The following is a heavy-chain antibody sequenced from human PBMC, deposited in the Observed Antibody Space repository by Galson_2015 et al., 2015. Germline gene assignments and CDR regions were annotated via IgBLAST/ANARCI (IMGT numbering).Heavy chain of an antibody. CDR2: IYPCDSDT. V-gene: IGHV5-51*01. Sequence: QSGAEATKPGESLKISFTGSGYSFTSYWVCWVRQMPGKGLEWLGIIYPCDSDTTYPASLQRQVTISADKSISTAYLQWSSLKASDAAMYFCARPSCGTTASGRLRPCSPYWYFDLWGRGTLVTVSS. CDR1: GYSFTSYW. CDR3: ARPSCGTTASGRLRPCSPYWYFDL. D-gene: IGHD1-7*01. J-gene: IGHJ2*01.